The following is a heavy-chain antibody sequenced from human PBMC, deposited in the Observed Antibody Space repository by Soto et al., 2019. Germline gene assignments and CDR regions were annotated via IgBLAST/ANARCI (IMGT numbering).Heavy chain of an antibody. CDR1: GFTFSNYA. J-gene: IGHJ6*02. V-gene: IGHV3-23*01. CDR2: ISGGGDTS. CDR3: ARDPESGSYYTYYYGMDV. Sequence: PGGSLRLSCAVSGFTFSNYAISWVRQAPGKGLEWVSIISGGGDTSYYADSVKGRFTISRDNSKNTLYLQMNSLRAEDTAVYYCARDPESGSYYTYYYGMDVWGQGTTVTVSS. D-gene: IGHD1-26*01.